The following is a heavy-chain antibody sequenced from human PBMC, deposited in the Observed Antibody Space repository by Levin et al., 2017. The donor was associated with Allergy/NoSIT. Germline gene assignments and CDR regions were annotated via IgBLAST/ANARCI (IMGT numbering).Heavy chain of an antibody. CDR2: INHSGST. Sequence: PSETLSLTCAVYGGSFSGYYWSWIRQPPGKGLEWIGEINHSGSTNYNPSLKSRVTISVDTSKNQFSLKLSSVTAADTAVYYCAIQGYCSGGSCYSMGAFDIWGQGTMVTVSS. D-gene: IGHD2-15*01. CDR1: GGSFSGYY. CDR3: AIQGYCSGGSCYSMGAFDI. V-gene: IGHV4-34*01. J-gene: IGHJ3*02.